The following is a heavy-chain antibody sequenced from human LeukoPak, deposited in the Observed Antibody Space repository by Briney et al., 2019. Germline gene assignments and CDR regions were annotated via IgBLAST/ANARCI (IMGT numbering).Heavy chain of an antibody. D-gene: IGHD1-26*01. CDR3: AKASSGHFDY. CDR2: ISGSGGST. V-gene: IGHV3-23*01. CDR1: GFTFSSYA. Sequence: TGGSLRLSCAASGFTFSSYAMSWVRQAPGKGLEWVSAISGSGGSTDYTDSVKGRFTTTKDTSKNTLYLQMNSLRAEDTAVDYCAKASSGHFDYWGQGTLVTVSS. J-gene: IGHJ4*02.